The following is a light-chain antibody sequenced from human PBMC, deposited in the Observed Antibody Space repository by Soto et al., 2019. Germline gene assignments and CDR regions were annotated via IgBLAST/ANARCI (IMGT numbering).Light chain of an antibody. CDR3: QQYNDWPRA. V-gene: IGKV3-15*01. CDR1: QSVSSN. J-gene: IGKJ2*01. CDR2: GAS. Sequence: EIVMTQSPATLSVSPGEGATLSCRASQSVSSNLAWYQQKPGQAPRLLIYGASTRAAGIPARFSGSGSGTEFTLTISGLQSEDSAVYYCQQYNDWPRAFGQGTKLEIK.